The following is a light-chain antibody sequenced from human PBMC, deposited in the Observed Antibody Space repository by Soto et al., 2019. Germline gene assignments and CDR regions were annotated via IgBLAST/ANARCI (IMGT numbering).Light chain of an antibody. Sequence: QSVLTQPPSASGSPGQSVTISCTGTSSDVGGYNYVSCYQQHPGKAPKLMIYEVNKRTSGVPDRFSGSKSGNTASLTVSGLQAEDEADYYCSSYAGSNNYVFGTGSKLTVL. V-gene: IGLV2-8*01. J-gene: IGLJ1*01. CDR2: EVN. CDR3: SSYAGSNNYV. CDR1: SSDVGGYNY.